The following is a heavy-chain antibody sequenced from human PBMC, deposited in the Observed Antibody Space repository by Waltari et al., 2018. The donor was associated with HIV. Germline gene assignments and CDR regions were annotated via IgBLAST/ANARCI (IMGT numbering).Heavy chain of an antibody. D-gene: IGHD3-22*01. Sequence: EVEVVESGGRLAQPGGSLRLSCMVSGFTLRSHRMNWVRQAPGKGLEGVFDIGSDGSGIHYVGSVRGRFTPSRDNSRNSVFLQMNSLRADDTAVYYCVRPLYDSSGSLSSGEYWGQGTLVTVSS. CDR2: IGSDGSGI. CDR3: VRPLYDSSGSLSSGEY. CDR1: GFTLRSHR. V-gene: IGHV3-48*03. J-gene: IGHJ4*02.